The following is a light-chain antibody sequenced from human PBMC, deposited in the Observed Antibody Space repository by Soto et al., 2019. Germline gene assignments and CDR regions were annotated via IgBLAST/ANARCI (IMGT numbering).Light chain of an antibody. Sequence: QSALTQPASVSGSPGQSITISCTGTSSDVGGYNYVSWYQQHPGKAPKLIIYDVSNRPSGVSNRFSGSKSGNTASLTISGLQAEDEADYYCSSYASSDTVVFGGGTKSPS. CDR1: SSDVGGYNY. V-gene: IGLV2-14*01. CDR2: DVS. J-gene: IGLJ2*01. CDR3: SSYASSDTVV.